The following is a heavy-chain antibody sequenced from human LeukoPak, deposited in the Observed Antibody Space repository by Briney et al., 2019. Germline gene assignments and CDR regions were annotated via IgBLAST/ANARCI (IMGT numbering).Heavy chain of an antibody. CDR3: ARLNFDFWSGENWFDP. V-gene: IGHV3-23*01. D-gene: IGHD3-3*01. Sequence: GGSLRLSCAASGFTFSSYAMSWVRQAPGKGLEWVSAISGSGGSTYYADSVKGRFTISRDNSKNTLYLQMNSLRAEDTAVYYCARLNFDFWSGENWFDPWGQGTLVTVSS. CDR1: GFTFSSYA. CDR2: ISGSGGST. J-gene: IGHJ5*02.